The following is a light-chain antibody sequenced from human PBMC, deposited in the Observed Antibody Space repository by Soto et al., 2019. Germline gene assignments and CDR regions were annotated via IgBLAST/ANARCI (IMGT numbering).Light chain of an antibody. J-gene: IGLJ1*01. Sequence: QSALTQPASVSGSPGQSITISCTRTTSDVGGYNYVSWYQQHPGKAPKLMIYEVSNRPSGVSNRLSGYKSGNTASLTISGLQAEDEADYYCSSYTSSSTLGVFGTGTELTVL. V-gene: IGLV2-14*01. CDR1: TSDVGGYNY. CDR2: EVS. CDR3: SSYTSSSTLGV.